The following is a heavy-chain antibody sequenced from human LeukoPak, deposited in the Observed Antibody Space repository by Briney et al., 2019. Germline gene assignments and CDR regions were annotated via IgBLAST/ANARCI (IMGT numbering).Heavy chain of an antibody. Sequence: GGSLRLSCAASGFTFSSYSMNWVRQAPGKGLEWVSSISSSSSYIYYADSVKGRFTISRDNAKNSLYLQMNSLRAEDTAVYYCAKASVLIVVVPAADLDAFDIWGQGTMVTVSS. CDR2: ISSSSSYI. V-gene: IGHV3-21*01. J-gene: IGHJ3*02. CDR1: GFTFSSYS. CDR3: AKASVLIVVVPAADLDAFDI. D-gene: IGHD2-2*01.